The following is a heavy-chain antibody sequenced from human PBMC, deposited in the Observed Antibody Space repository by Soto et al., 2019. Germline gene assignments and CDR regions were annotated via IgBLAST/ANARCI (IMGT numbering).Heavy chain of an antibody. CDR3: ARGSLMYYYDSSGHFDY. CDR1: GGSISSSNFY. CDR2: SYYSGST. V-gene: IGHV4-39*01. J-gene: IGHJ4*02. Sequence: SETLSLTCTVSGGSISSSNFYWGWIRQSPGKGLEWIGSSYYSGSTYYNPSLKSRVTISVDTSKNQFSLKLSSVTAAGTAVFYCARGSLMYYYDSSGHFDYWGPGTLVTVSS. D-gene: IGHD3-22*01.